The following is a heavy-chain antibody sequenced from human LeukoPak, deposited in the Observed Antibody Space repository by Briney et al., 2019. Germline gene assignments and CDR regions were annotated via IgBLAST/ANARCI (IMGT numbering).Heavy chain of an antibody. V-gene: IGHV1-8*03. Sequence: VASVKVSCKASGYTFTSYYINWVRQANGQGLEWMGWMKPNSGNTSYAQKFQGRVTITRNTSISTTYMELNRLRSEDTAVYYCARGPRQLWLIDYRGQGTLSTVSS. CDR2: MKPNSGNT. J-gene: IGHJ4*02. D-gene: IGHD5-18*01. CDR3: ARGPRQLWLIDY. CDR1: GYTFTSYY.